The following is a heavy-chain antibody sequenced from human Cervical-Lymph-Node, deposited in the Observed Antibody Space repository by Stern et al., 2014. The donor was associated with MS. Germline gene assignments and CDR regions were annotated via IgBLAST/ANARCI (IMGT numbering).Heavy chain of an antibody. CDR2: INPYNGDT. J-gene: IGHJ4*02. V-gene: IGHV1-2*06. CDR3: VRERESSSSWGY. CDR1: GYTFIDYY. Sequence: QVQLVQSGAEVKTPWASVKVSCKTSGYTFIDYYMHWVRQAPGQGLELMGRINPYNGDTHYAQKFQGRVTMTRDKSISTAYMEVTRLTSDDTAVYYCVRERESSSSWGYWGQGTLVTVSS. D-gene: IGHD6-13*01.